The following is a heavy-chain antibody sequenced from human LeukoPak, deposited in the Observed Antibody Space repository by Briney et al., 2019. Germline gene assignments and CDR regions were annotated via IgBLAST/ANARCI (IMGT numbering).Heavy chain of an antibody. Sequence: GESLKISCKGSGYTFSSYWIGWVRQMPGKGLDWMGIIYPGDSDTRYSPSFQGQVTISADKSINTVYLQWSSLKASDTAMYYCARPDCSGGSCSLGSWGQGTLVTVSS. CDR3: ARPDCSGGSCSLGS. CDR2: IYPGDSDT. J-gene: IGHJ5*02. D-gene: IGHD2-15*01. CDR1: GYTFSSYW. V-gene: IGHV5-51*01.